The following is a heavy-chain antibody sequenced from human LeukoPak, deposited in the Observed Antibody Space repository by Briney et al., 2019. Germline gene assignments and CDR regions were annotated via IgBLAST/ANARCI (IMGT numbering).Heavy chain of an antibody. CDR1: GGSNNSYY. J-gene: IGHJ5*02. Sequence: KTSETPSLSCTVSGGSNNSYYWSWIRQPPGKGLEWIGYTHPSGNTNYSPSLKSRVTISIDMSRNQFSLKLSSVTAADTAVYYCARKAPKKGWFDPWGQGTLVTVSS. V-gene: IGHV4-4*09. CDR3: ARKAPKKGWFDP. CDR2: THPSGNT.